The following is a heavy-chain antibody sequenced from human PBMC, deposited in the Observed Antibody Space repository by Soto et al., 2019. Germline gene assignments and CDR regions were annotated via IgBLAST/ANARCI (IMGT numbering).Heavy chain of an antibody. CDR3: ARDHDGDYWWFDP. D-gene: IGHD4-17*01. V-gene: IGHV3-7*05. CDR1: GFTFSSYW. CDR2: IKQDGSEK. Sequence: EVQLVESGGGLVQPGGSLRLSCAASGFTFSSYWMSWVRQAPGKGLEWVANIKQDGSEKYYVDSVKGRFTISRDNAKNSLYLQMNCLRAEDTAVYYCARDHDGDYWWFDPWGQGTLVTVSS. J-gene: IGHJ5*02.